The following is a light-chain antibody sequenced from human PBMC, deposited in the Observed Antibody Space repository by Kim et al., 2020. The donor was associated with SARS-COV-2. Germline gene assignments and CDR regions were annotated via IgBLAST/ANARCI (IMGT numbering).Light chain of an antibody. CDR2: GAS. CDR1: QSVGNNN. Sequence: SEGDRDTLSCRASQSVGNNNLAWYQQKSGQAPSHLIYGASTRATGIADRFSGGGSGTDFTLSISRLEPEDFAVYYCHQYDTSPCTFGGWTKVDIK. CDR3: HQYDTSPCT. V-gene: IGKV3-20*01. J-gene: IGKJ4*01.